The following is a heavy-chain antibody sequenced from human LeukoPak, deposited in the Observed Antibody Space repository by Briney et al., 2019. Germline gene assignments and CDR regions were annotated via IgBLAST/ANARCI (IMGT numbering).Heavy chain of an antibody. V-gene: IGHV3-33*01. CDR1: GFTFSSYG. J-gene: IGHJ4*02. CDR2: IWYDGSNK. D-gene: IGHD2-15*01. Sequence: GGSLRLSCAASGFTFSSYGMHWVRQAPGKGLEWVALIWYDGSNKYYADSVKGRFTISRDNSGNTLSLQMNSLRVEDTALYYCARQGCAAGSCYLDYWGQGTLVTVSS. CDR3: ARQGCAAGSCYLDY.